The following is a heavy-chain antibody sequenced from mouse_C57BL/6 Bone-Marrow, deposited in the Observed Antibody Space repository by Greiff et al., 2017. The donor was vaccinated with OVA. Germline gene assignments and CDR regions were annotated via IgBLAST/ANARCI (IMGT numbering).Heavy chain of an antibody. CDR2: ISSGSSTI. CDR3: ARDTTVVATWVDY. CDR1: GFTFSDYG. D-gene: IGHD1-1*01. Sequence: DVMLVESGGGLVKPGGSLKLSCAASGFTFSDYGMHWVRQAPEKGLEWVAYISSGSSTIYYADTVKGRFTISRDNAKNTLFLQMTSLRSEDTAMYYCARDTTVVATWVDYWGQGTTLTVSS. J-gene: IGHJ2*01. V-gene: IGHV5-17*01.